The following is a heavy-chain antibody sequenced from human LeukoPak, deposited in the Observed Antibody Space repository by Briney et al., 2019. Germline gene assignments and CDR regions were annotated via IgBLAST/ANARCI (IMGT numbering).Heavy chain of an antibody. J-gene: IGHJ4*02. CDR1: GFTFSSYS. D-gene: IGHD3-9*01. V-gene: IGHV3-21*01. Sequence: GGSLRFSCAASGFTFSSYSMNWVRQAPGKGLEWVSSISSDSKYIYYADSVKGRFTISRDNTKNSLFLQLNSLRAEDTAVYYCARHAEYYDILTASDYWGQGTPVTVSS. CDR3: ARHAEYYDILTASDY. CDR2: ISSDSKYI.